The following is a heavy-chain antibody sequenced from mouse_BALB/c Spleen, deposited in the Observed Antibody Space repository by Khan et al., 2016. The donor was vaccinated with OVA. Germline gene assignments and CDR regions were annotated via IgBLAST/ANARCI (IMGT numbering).Heavy chain of an antibody. CDR3: ARRGLRWDFDY. J-gene: IGHJ2*01. V-gene: IGHV1-7*01. CDR2: INPSTGYT. CDR1: GYTFINYW. Sequence: QVQLQQSGAELAKPGDSVKMSCKASGYTFINYWILWVKQRPGQGLEWIGYINPSTGYTEYNQNFKDKATLTADKSSSTAYMQLSSLTSEDSAVYYFARRGLRWDFDYWGQGTTLTVSS. D-gene: IGHD1-1*01.